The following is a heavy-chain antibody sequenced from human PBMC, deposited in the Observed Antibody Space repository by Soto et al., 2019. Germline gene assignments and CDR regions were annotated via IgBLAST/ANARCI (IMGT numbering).Heavy chain of an antibody. D-gene: IGHD5-18*01. CDR3: ASNFRGYSYGPKWDWFDP. CDR1: GFTFSSYA. Sequence: EVQLLESGGGLVQPGGSLRLSCAASGFTFSSYAMSWVRQAPGKGLEWVSAISGSGGSTYYADSVKGRFTISRDNSKNTLYLQMNSLRAADTAVYYCASNFRGYSYGPKWDWFDPWGQGTLVTVSS. CDR2: ISGSGGST. V-gene: IGHV3-23*01. J-gene: IGHJ5*02.